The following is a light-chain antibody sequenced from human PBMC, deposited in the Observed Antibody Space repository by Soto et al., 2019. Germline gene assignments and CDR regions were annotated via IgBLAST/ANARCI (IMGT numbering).Light chain of an antibody. Sequence: QSVLTQPPSVSGAPGQRVTISCTGSSSNIGAGYDVHWYQQLPGTAPKLLIYGNSNRPSGVPDRFSGSKSGTSASLAITGLKDEDEADYYCQSYDSSLSALFGGGTKLTVL. V-gene: IGLV1-40*01. CDR2: GNS. CDR1: SSNIGAGYD. CDR3: QSYDSSLSAL. J-gene: IGLJ3*02.